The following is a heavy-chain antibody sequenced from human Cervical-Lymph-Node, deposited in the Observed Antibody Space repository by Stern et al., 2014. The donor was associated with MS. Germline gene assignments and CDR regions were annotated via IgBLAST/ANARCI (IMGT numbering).Heavy chain of an antibody. CDR2: IHPGDSDS. CDR1: GYSFTSYW. Sequence: EVQLVESGAEVKKPGESLKISCKGSGYSFTSYWIGWVRQMPGKGLEWMGVIHPGDSDSEYSPSFQGQVTHTTDKSIRTVYLQWSSLKASDTAMYYCARLLGYCSGGSCYPNWFDPWGQGTLVTVSS. J-gene: IGHJ5*02. D-gene: IGHD2-15*01. V-gene: IGHV5-51*01. CDR3: ARLLGYCSGGSCYPNWFDP.